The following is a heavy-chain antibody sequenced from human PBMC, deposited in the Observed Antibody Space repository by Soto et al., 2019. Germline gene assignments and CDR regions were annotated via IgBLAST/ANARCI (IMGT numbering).Heavy chain of an antibody. J-gene: IGHJ3*01. CDR2: IYYSGST. V-gene: IGHV4-59*08. CDR1: GGSISSYY. CDR3: ARFDGLDAFDF. Sequence: PSETLSLTCTVSGGSISSYYWSWIRQPPGKGLEWIGYIYYSGSTNYNPSLKSRVTISVDTSKNQFSLKLSSVTAADTAVYYFARFDGLDAFDFWGQGTMVTVSS.